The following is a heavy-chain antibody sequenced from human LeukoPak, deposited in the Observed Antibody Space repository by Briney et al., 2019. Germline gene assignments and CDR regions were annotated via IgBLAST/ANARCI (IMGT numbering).Heavy chain of an antibody. J-gene: IGHJ5*02. CDR2: IYHSGST. V-gene: IGHV4-30-2*01. CDR1: GGSISSGGYS. Sequence: SQTLSLTCAVSGGSISSGGYSWSWIPQPPGKGLEWIGYIYHSGSTYYNPSLKSRVTISVDRSKNQFSLKLSSVTAADTAVYYCARGGYGSGSYGRDNRFDPWGQGTLVTVSS. D-gene: IGHD3-10*01. CDR3: ARGGYGSGSYGRDNRFDP.